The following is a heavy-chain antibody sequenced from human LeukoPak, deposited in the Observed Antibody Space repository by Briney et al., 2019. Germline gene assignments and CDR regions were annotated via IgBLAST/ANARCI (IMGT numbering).Heavy chain of an antibody. J-gene: IGHJ3*02. D-gene: IGHD3-22*01. CDR1: GFTFSSYS. V-gene: IGHV3-48*02. Sequence: GGSLRLSCAASGFTFSSYSMNWVRQAPGKGLEWVSFISSSSSTIYYADSVKGRFTISRDNAKNSLYLQLNSLRDEDTAVYYCARAETYYYDSSGYYPYAFDIWGQGTMVTVSS. CDR3: ARAETYYYDSSGYYPYAFDI. CDR2: ISSSSSTI.